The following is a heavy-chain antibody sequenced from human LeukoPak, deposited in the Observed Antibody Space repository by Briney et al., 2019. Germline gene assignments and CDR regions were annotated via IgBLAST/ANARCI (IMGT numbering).Heavy chain of an antibody. D-gene: IGHD3-10*01. CDR3: ARAGSGSSILGHLDY. V-gene: IGHV1-2*02. CDR2: INPNSGGT. J-gene: IGHJ4*02. CDR1: GYTFTGYY. Sequence: ASVKVSCKASGYTFTGYYMHWVRQAPGQGLEWMGWINPNSGGTNYAQKFQGRVTMTRDTSIITAYMELSSLRSEDTAVYYCARAGSGSSILGHLDYWGQGTLVTVSS.